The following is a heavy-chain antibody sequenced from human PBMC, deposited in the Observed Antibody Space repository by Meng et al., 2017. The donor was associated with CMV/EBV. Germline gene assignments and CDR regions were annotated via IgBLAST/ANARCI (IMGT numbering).Heavy chain of an antibody. V-gene: IGHV1-69*05. J-gene: IGHJ4*02. D-gene: IGHD5-18*01. CDR3: ARERGYSYGTGHFDY. CDR1: GGTFSSYA. Sequence: SGGTFSSYAISWARQAPGQGLEWMGGIIPIFGTANYAQKFQGRVTITTDESTSTAYMELSSLRSEDTAVYYCARERGYSYGTGHFDYWGQGTLVTVSS. CDR2: IIPIFGTA.